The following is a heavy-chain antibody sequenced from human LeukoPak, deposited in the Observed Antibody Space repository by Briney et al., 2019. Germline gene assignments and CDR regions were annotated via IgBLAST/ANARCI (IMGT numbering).Heavy chain of an antibody. CDR2: ISSSSSSYI. Sequence: GGSLRLSCAASGFTFSSYSMNWVRQAPGKGLEWVSSISSSSSSYIYYADSVKGRFTISRDNAKNSLYLQMNSLRAEDTAVYYCAGVSIAAAVTPYYFDYWGQGTLVTVSS. CDR1: GFTFSSYS. J-gene: IGHJ4*02. V-gene: IGHV3-21*01. D-gene: IGHD6-13*01. CDR3: AGVSIAAAVTPYYFDY.